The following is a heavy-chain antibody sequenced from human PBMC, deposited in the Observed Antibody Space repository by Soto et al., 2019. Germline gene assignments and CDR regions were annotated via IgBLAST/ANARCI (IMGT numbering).Heavy chain of an antibody. CDR1: GGTFSSYA. CDR2: IIPIFGTA. V-gene: IGHV1-69*13. Sequence: ASVKVSCKASGGTFSSYAISWVRQAPGQGVEWMGGIIPIFGTANFAQKFQGRVTSTGGESTSTAYMKLRSLRSEDTPVYSCARPALYCSSTSCQINCFDPCGQGTLVTVSS. D-gene: IGHD2-2*01. CDR3: ARPALYCSSTSCQINCFDP. J-gene: IGHJ5*02.